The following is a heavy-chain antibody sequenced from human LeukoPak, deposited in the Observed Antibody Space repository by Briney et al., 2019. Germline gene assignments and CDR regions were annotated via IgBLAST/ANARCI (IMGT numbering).Heavy chain of an antibody. CDR1: GFMFTDYY. CDR3: ARDLVAAATTGGYYFEY. CDR2: ISPSSAYT. V-gene: IGHV3-11*05. Sequence: GGSLRLSCAASGFMFTDYYMSWFRQTPGKGLEWLSYISPSSAYTNFADSMKGRFTISRDNAKNSLYLQMNSLRVEDTAVYYCARDLVAAATTGGYYFEYWGQGTLVTVSS. D-gene: IGHD6-25*01. J-gene: IGHJ4*02.